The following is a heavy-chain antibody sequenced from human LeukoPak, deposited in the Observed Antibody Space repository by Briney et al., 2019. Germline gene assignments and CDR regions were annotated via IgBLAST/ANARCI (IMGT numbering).Heavy chain of an antibody. V-gene: IGHV3-48*01. Sequence: GGSLRLSCAASEFTSSTYSMNWVRQAPGKGLEWVSYISSDGTTRYYADSVKGRFTVSRDTAKNSLYLQMNSLRAEDTAVYYCARPFGRYGDYENYYFDYWGQGTLVTVSS. CDR2: ISSDGTTR. CDR3: ARPFGRYGDYENYYFDY. D-gene: IGHD4-17*01. CDR1: EFTSSTYS. J-gene: IGHJ4*02.